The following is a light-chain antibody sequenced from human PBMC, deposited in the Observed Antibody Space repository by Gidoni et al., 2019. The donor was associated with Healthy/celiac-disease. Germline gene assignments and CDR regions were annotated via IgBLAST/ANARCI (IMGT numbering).Light chain of an antibody. Sequence: IQMTRSPSSVSVSVGDGVTITCRASQRISSWLAWYQQKPGKDPKLRIYAASSLQSGVPSRFSGSGSGTDFTLTISSLQPEDVATYYCQQANSFPLTFGGGTKVEIK. V-gene: IGKV1-12*01. CDR3: QQANSFPLT. J-gene: IGKJ4*01. CDR2: AAS. CDR1: QRISSW.